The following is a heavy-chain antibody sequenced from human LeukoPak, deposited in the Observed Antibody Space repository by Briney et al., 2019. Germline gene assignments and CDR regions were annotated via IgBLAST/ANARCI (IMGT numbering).Heavy chain of an antibody. CDR1: GFTFSTTA. V-gene: IGHV3-23*01. CDR3: AKDPNWPRSEY. D-gene: IGHD7-27*01. J-gene: IGHJ4*02. CDR2: ISNSGGST. Sequence: GGSLRLSCAASGFTFSTTAMTWVRQAPGKGLEWVSGISNSGGSTDYADSVKGRFTISRDNSKNTLSLQMNSLRAEDTAVYYCAKDPNWPRSEYWGQGTLVTVSS.